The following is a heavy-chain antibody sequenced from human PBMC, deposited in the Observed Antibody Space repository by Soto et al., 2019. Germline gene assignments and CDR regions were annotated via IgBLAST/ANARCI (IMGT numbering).Heavy chain of an antibody. Sequence: QLQLQESGSGLVKPSQTLSLTCAVSGGSISSGGYSWSWIRQPPGKGLEWIGYIYHSGSTYYNPSLKGRVTIAVDRSKNQFSLKLSSVTAADTAVYYCAREGGGWAVDVWGQGTTVTVSS. D-gene: IGHD3-16*01. J-gene: IGHJ6*02. CDR2: IYHSGST. V-gene: IGHV4-30-2*01. CDR3: AREGGGWAVDV. CDR1: GGSISSGGYS.